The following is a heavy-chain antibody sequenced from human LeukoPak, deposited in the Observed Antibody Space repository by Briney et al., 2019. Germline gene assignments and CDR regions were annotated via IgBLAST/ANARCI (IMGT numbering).Heavy chain of an antibody. CDR2: ISSSSSYI. CDR3: ARSRIAAGAPSFDQ. V-gene: IGHV3-21*04. Sequence: GGSLRLSCAASGFTFRIYWMHWVRQAPGKGLEWVSSISSSSSYIYYADSVKGRFTISRDNAKNSLYLQMNSLRAEDTAVYYCARSRIAAGAPSFDQWGQGVLVTVSS. CDR1: GFTFRIYW. J-gene: IGHJ4*02. D-gene: IGHD6-13*01.